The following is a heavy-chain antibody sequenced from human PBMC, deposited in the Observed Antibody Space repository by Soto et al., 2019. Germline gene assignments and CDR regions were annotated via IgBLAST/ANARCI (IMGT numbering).Heavy chain of an antibody. CDR2: ISSSSSTI. CDR1: GFTFSSYS. J-gene: IGHJ3*02. V-gene: IGHV3-48*01. D-gene: IGHD6-19*01. Sequence: PGGSLRLSCAASGFTFSSYSMNWVRQAPGKGLEWVSYISSSSSTIYYADSVKGRFTISRDNAKNSLYLQMNSLRAEDTAVYYCAREAPPEVKWLLRGFAFDIWGQGTMVTVSS. CDR3: AREAPPEVKWLLRGFAFDI.